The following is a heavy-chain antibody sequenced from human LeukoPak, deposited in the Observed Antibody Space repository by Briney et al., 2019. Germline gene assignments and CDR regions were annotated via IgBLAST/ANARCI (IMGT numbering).Heavy chain of an antibody. CDR1: GGSISSYY. CDR2: IYYSGST. D-gene: IGHD3-3*01. V-gene: IGHV4-59*01. J-gene: IGHJ6*02. Sequence: SETLSLTCTVSGGSISSYYWSWIRQPPGKGLEWIGYIYYSGSTNYNPSLKSRFTISVDTSKNQFSLKLSSVTAADTAVYYCARGSYYDFWSGSTNNGMDVWGQGTTVTVSS. CDR3: ARGSYYDFWSGSTNNGMDV.